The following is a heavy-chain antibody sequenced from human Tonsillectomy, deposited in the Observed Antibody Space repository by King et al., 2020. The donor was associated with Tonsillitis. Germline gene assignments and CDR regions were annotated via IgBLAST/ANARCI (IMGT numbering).Heavy chain of an antibody. CDR3: AKEWFHDGSGG. CDR2: IDGNGDRT. V-gene: IGHV3-23*04. J-gene: IGHJ4*02. Sequence: VQLVESGGGLVQPGGSLRLSCAASGFTFSTYAMNWVRQAPGKGLEWVSTIDGNGDRTHYADSVKGRFTISRDNSKNTLYLQMNSLRAEDTAVYYCAKEWFHDGSGGGGQGTLVTVSS. CDR1: GFTFSTYA. D-gene: IGHD3-22*01.